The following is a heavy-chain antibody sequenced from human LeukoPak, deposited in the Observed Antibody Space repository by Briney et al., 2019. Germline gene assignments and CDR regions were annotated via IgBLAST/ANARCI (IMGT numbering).Heavy chain of an antibody. CDR1: GFTFSSYA. D-gene: IGHD6-13*01. CDR2: ISGSGVNT. V-gene: IGHV3-23*01. J-gene: IGHJ4*02. CDR3: AKSFGPVIAAAGTGAD. Sequence: SGGSLRLSCAASGFTFSSYAMNWVRQAPGKGLEWVSVISGSGVNTYYADSVTGRFTISRDNSKNTLYLQMNSLRAEDTAVYYCAKSFGPVIAAAGTGADWGQGILVTVSS.